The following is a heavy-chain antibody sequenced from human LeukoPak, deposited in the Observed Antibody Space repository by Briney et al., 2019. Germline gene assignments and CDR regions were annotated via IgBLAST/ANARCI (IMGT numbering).Heavy chain of an antibody. CDR1: GFTFSSYA. Sequence: GGSLRLSCAASGFTFSSYAMSWVRQAPGKGLEWVSAISGSGGSTYYADSVKARFTISRDNSKNTLYLQMNSLRAEDTAVYYCAKEPVEEYCSGGSCKYFDYWGQGTLVTVSS. D-gene: IGHD2-15*01. CDR3: AKEPVEEYCSGGSCKYFDY. V-gene: IGHV3-23*01. J-gene: IGHJ4*02. CDR2: ISGSGGST.